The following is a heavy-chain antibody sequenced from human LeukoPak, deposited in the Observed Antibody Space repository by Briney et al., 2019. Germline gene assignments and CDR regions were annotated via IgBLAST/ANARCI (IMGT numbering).Heavy chain of an antibody. CDR3: AREQTYTSSWYTTCDY. CDR1: GFTFSVYN. Sequence: GGSLRLSCAASGFTFSVYNMNWVRQAPGKGLEWVSYITGSSTTMYYADSVKGRFTISRDNAKNSLYLQMNSLRAEDTAVYYCAREQTYTSSWYTTCDYWGQGALVTVSS. J-gene: IGHJ4*02. V-gene: IGHV3-48*01. CDR2: ITGSSTTM. D-gene: IGHD6-13*01.